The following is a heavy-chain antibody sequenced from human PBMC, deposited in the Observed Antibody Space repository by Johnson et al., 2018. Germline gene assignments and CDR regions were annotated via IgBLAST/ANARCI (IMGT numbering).Heavy chain of an antibody. Sequence: VQLVESGGGLVQPGRSLRLSCAASGFIFDDYAMHWVRQAPGKGLEWVSGISWNSGTIGCADSVKGRFTISRDNAKNALYLQMNSLRAEDTALYYCAKDAYSSSPANEGYFQHWGQGTLVTVSS. V-gene: IGHV3-9*01. CDR1: GFIFDDYA. CDR2: ISWNSGTI. D-gene: IGHD6-6*01. J-gene: IGHJ1*01. CDR3: AKDAYSSSPANEGYFQH.